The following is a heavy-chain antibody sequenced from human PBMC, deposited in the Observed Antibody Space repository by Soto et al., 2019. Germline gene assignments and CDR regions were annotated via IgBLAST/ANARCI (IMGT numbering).Heavy chain of an antibody. CDR1: GFTFSSYS. CDR2: ISSSSYI. Sequence: PGGSLRLSCAASGFTFSSYSMNWVLQAPGKGLAWVSSISSSSYIYYADSVEGRFTISRDNAKKSLYLEMNSLRAEDTAVYPCRRDHIAVAVIFAYWGQGTLVPVSS. J-gene: IGHJ4*02. V-gene: IGHV3-21*01. D-gene: IGHD6-19*01. CDR3: RRDHIAVAVIFAY.